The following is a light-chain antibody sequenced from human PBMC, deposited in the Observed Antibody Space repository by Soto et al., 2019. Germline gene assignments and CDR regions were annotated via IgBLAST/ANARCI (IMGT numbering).Light chain of an antibody. CDR1: QSLVYSDGNTY. V-gene: IGKV2-24*01. J-gene: IGKJ1*01. Sequence: DIVLTQTPLSSPVTLGQPASISCRSSQSLVYSDGNTYLSWLQQRPGQPPRLLIYQISNRFSGVPDRFSGSGAGTDFTLKISRVEAEDVGVYSCVQFSHFPRTFGQGTMVEIK. CDR2: QIS. CDR3: VQFSHFPRT.